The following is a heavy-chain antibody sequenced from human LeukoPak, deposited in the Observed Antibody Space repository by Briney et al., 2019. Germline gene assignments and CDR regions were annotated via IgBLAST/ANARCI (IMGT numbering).Heavy chain of an antibody. CDR1: GGSISSGGYS. J-gene: IGHJ4*02. V-gene: IGHV4-30-2*01. Sequence: SQTLSLTCAVSGGSISSGGYSWSWIRQPPGKGLEWIGYIYHSGSTYYNPSLKSRVTISVDRSKNQFSLKLSSVTAADTAVYYCARDTAMLWMETSYYFDHWGQGTLVTVSS. CDR3: ARDTAMLWMETSYYFDH. D-gene: IGHD5-18*01. CDR2: IYHSGST.